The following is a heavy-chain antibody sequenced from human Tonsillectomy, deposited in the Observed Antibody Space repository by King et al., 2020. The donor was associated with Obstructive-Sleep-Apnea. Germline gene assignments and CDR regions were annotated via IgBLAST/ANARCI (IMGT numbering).Heavy chain of an antibody. J-gene: IGHJ4*02. V-gene: IGHV4-39*07. CDR1: GGAISSSSYY. CDR2: IYYSEST. D-gene: IGHD3-22*01. CDR3: ARGTRSGYYEFYFDY. Sequence: QLQESGPGLVKPSETLSLTCTVSGGAISSSSYYWGWIRQPPGKGLEWIGSIYYSESTYYNPSPNSRVTISVYTPKNQFSLKLSSVTAADTAVYYCARGTRSGYYEFYFDYWGQGTLVTVSS.